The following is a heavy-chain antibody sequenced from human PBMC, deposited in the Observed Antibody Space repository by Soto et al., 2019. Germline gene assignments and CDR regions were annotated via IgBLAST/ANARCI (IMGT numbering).Heavy chain of an antibody. CDR3: ARDKSTGLFDY. V-gene: IGHV4-34*01. D-gene: IGHD2-8*02. J-gene: IGHJ4*02. Sequence: SETLSLSCGVYGGSFSGYYWTWMRQPPGTGLEWIGEINHSGSTNDNPSLKSRVTISVDSSKNQFSLKLTSVTAADTAVYYCARDKSTGLFDYWGQGTLVTVSS. CDR1: GGSFSGYY. CDR2: INHSGST.